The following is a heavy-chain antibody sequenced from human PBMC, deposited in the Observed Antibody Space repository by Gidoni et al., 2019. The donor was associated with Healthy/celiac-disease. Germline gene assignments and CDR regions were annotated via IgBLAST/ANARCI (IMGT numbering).Heavy chain of an antibody. CDR1: GFSLSTSGVG. J-gene: IGHJ1*01. CDR3: AHRVGTEEYFQH. Sequence: QITLKESGPTLVKPTQTLTLTCTFSGFSLSTSGVGVGWIRQPPGKALEWLALIYWDDDKRDSPSLKSRLTITKDTSKNQVVLTMTNMDPVDTATYYCAHRVGTEEYFQHWGQGTLVTVSS. D-gene: IGHD1-26*01. CDR2: IYWDDDK. V-gene: IGHV2-5*02.